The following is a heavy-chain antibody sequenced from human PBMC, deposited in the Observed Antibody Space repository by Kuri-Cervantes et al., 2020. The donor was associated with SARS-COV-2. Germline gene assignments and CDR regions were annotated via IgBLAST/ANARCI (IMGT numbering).Heavy chain of an antibody. V-gene: IGHV3-11*06. D-gene: IGHD2-15*01. CDR1: GFIFSDYY. Sequence: GGALRLSCAASGFIFSDYYMIWIRQAPGKGLEWVSYISSSTTYTNHADSVKGRFTISRDNAKNSLYLHMDSLRAEDSAVYSCARGGLCSGGSCYHYSYYMDVWGKGTTVTVSS. CDR3: ARGGLCSGGSCYHYSYYMDV. J-gene: IGHJ6*03. CDR2: ISSSTTYT.